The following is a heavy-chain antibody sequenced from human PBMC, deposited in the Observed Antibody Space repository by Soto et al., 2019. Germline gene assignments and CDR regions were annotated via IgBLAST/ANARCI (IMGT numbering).Heavy chain of an antibody. J-gene: IGHJ4*02. CDR2: IHHSGGT. CDR1: GASINKGDFF. D-gene: IGHD3-10*01. V-gene: IGHV4-31*03. CDR3: ARTLVRGNINVFDI. Sequence: QVQLQESGPGLVKPSQTLSLTCTVSGASINKGDFFWAWIRQHPGRGLEWIGYIHHSGGTYFNRSLKSRVTMSVDTSTNHFSLNLTSVTAADTAVYYCARTLVRGNINVFDIWGQGTLLTVTS.